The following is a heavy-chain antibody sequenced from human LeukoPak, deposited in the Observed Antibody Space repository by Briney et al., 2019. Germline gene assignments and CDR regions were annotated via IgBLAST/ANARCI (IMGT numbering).Heavy chain of an antibody. J-gene: IGHJ4*02. Sequence: SGTLSLTCAVYGGSFRGYYWRWIRQPPGKGLEWIGEINHSGSTNYNPSLKSRVTISVDTSKNQFSLKLSSVTAADTAVYYCALHSSSALFDYWGQGTLVTVSS. CDR2: INHSGST. CDR1: GGSFRGYY. D-gene: IGHD6-6*01. V-gene: IGHV4-34*01. CDR3: ALHSSSALFDY.